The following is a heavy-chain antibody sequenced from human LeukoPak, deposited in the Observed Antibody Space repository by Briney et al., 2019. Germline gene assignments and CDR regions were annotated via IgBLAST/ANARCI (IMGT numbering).Heavy chain of an antibody. V-gene: IGHV4-59*01. Sequence: SETLSLTCTVSGGSISTDHWSWIRQPPGKGLEWMGYIFYSGSTNYNPSLKSRVTISVDTSKNQFSLKLSSVTAADTAVYYCARGRDYYDSSGYGVFDYWGQGTLVTVSS. CDR2: IFYSGST. CDR1: GGSISTDH. CDR3: ARGRDYYDSSGYGVFDY. D-gene: IGHD3-22*01. J-gene: IGHJ4*02.